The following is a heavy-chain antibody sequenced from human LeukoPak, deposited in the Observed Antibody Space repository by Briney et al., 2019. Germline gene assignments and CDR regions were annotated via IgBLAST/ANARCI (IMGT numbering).Heavy chain of an antibody. D-gene: IGHD1-26*01. CDR2: IYHSGST. CDR1: GGSISSYY. V-gene: IGHV4-38-2*02. CDR3: ARVHSGSYRGDY. Sequence: SETLSLTCTVSGGSISSYYWSWIRQPPGKGLEWIGSIYHSGSTYYNPSLKSRVTISVDTSKNLFSLKLSSVTAADTAVYYCARVHSGSYRGDYWGQGTLVTVSS. J-gene: IGHJ4*02.